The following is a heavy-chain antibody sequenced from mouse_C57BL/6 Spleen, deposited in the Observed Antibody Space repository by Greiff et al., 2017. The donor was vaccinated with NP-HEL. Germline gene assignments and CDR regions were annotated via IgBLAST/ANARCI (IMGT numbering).Heavy chain of an antibody. D-gene: IGHD2-3*01. CDR2: INPSNGGT. Sequence: VQLQQPGTELVKPGASVKLSCKASGYTFTSYWMHWVKQRPGQGLEWIGNINPSNGGTNYNEKFKSKATLTVDKSSSTAYMQLSSLTSEDSAVYYCARGPIYDGYSAWFAYWGQGTLVTVSA. CDR1: GYTFTSYW. CDR3: ARGPIYDGYSAWFAY. J-gene: IGHJ3*01. V-gene: IGHV1-53*01.